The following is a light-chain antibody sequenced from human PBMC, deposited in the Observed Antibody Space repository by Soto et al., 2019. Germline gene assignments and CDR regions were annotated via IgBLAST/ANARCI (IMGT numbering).Light chain of an antibody. Sequence: QSALTQPASVSGSPGQSITISCIGTSSDVGGYNYVSWYQQHPGKAPKLMIYDVSNRPSGVSNRFSGSKSGNTASLTISGLQAEDEADYYCSSYTSSNVVFGGGTQLTVL. CDR2: DVS. CDR3: SSYTSSNVV. CDR1: SSDVGGYNY. J-gene: IGLJ2*01. V-gene: IGLV2-14*01.